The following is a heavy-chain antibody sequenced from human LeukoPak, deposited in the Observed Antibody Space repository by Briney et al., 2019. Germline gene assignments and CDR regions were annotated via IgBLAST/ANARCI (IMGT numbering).Heavy chain of an antibody. Sequence: GGSLRLSCAASGFTFSRYWMSWVRQAPGKGLEWVANIKQDGSEKYYVDSVKGRFTISRDNAKNSLYLQMNSLRAEDTAVYYCVKRRHPYDSSGNYFDYWGQGTLVTVSS. CDR1: GFTFSRYW. V-gene: IGHV3-7*03. CDR2: IKQDGSEK. J-gene: IGHJ4*02. CDR3: VKRRHPYDSSGNYFDY. D-gene: IGHD3-22*01.